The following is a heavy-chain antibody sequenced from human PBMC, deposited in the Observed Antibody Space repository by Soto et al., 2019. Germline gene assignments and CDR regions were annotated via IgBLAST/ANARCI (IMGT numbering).Heavy chain of an antibody. J-gene: IGHJ4*02. CDR3: ARERSVTTSRWEYYFDY. CDR1: GFTFSSYG. Sequence: GGSLRLSCAASGFTFSSYGMHWVRQAPGKGLEWVAVIWYDGSNKYYADSVKGRFTISRDNSKNTLYLQMNSLRAEDTAVYYCARERSVTTSRWEYYFDYWGQGTLVTVSS. V-gene: IGHV3-33*01. CDR2: IWYDGSNK. D-gene: IGHD4-17*01.